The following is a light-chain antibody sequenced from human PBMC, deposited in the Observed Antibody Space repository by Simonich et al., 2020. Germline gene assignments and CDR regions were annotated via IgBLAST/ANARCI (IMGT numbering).Light chain of an antibody. Sequence: QSALTQPASVSGSPGQSITISCTGTSRAVGGYNYVSWYQQHPGKAPKLMIYDVSNRPSGFSNRFSVSKSGNTASLTISGLQAEDEADYYGSSYTSSSTWVFGGGTKLTVL. V-gene: IGLV2-14*01. CDR1: SRAVGGYNY. J-gene: IGLJ3*02. CDR3: SSYTSSSTWV. CDR2: DVS.